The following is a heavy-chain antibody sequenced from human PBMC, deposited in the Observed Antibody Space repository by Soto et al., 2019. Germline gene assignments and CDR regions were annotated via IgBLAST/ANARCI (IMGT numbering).Heavy chain of an antibody. CDR3: ARGPYGDYALLNY. CDR1: GGSISSGDYY. Sequence: QVQLQESGPGLVKPSQTLSLTCTVSGGSISSGDYYWSWIRQPPGKGLEWIGYISYRGSTYYNPSLKSRVTISVDTSKNQFSLKLSSVTAADTAVYYCARGPYGDYALLNYWGQGTLVTMSS. V-gene: IGHV4-30-4*01. D-gene: IGHD4-17*01. CDR2: ISYRGST. J-gene: IGHJ4*02.